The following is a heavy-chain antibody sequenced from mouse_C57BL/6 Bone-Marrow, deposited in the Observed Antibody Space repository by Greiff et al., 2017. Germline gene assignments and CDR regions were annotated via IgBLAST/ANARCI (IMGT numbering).Heavy chain of an antibody. CDR3: ARRTNWESFAY. V-gene: IGHV1-82*01. CDR2: IYPGDGDT. D-gene: IGHD4-1*01. J-gene: IGHJ2*01. Sequence: QVQLQQSGPELVKPGASVKLSCKASGYAFSSSWMNWVKQRPGQGLEWIGRIYPGDGDTNYNRKFKGKATLTADKSSSTAYMQLSSLTSEDSAVYCGARRTNWESFAYWGQGTTVTVS. CDR1: GYAFSSSW.